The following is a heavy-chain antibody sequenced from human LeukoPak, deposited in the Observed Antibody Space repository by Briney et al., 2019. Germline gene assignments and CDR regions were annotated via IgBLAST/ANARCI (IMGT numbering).Heavy chain of an antibody. J-gene: IGHJ4*02. CDR1: GFTFSSYA. CDR3: AKGATTMVRGVLMGATSGY. V-gene: IGHV3-23*01. Sequence: GGSLRLSCAASGFTFSSYAMSWVRQAPGKGLEWVSAISGSGGSTYYADSVKGRFTISRDNSKNTLYLQMNSLRAEDTAVYYCAKGATTMVRGVLMGATSGYWGQGTLVTVSS. CDR2: ISGSGGST. D-gene: IGHD3-10*01.